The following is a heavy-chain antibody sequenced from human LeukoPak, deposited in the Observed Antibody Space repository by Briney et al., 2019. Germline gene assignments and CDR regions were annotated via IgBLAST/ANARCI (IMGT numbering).Heavy chain of an antibody. CDR1: GYTFSNYG. Sequence: ASVKVSCKASGYTFSNYGITWVRQAPGQGLEWMGTISGHNGDVNYAPKFQGRVTMTTDTSTTTAYMELRSLRFDDTAVYYCARYNSLLRGVTTSDYWGQGTLVTVSS. J-gene: IGHJ4*02. V-gene: IGHV1-18*01. CDR3: ARYNSLLRGVTTSDY. CDR2: ISGHNGDV. D-gene: IGHD3-10*01.